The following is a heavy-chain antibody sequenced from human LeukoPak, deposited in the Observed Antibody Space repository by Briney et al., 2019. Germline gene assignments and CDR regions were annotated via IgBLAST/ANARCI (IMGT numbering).Heavy chain of an antibody. CDR2: IYRSGST. V-gene: IGHV4-38-2*02. CDR1: GYSISNGYY. D-gene: IGHD6-19*01. CDR3: ARRHSSGWFYY. Sequence: PSETLSLTCTVSGYSISNGYYWDWIRQPPERGLEWIGNIYRSGSTSYNPSLKSRVTISVDTSKNQFSLKVNSVTAADTAVYYCARRHSSGWFYYWGQGTLVTVSS. J-gene: IGHJ4*02.